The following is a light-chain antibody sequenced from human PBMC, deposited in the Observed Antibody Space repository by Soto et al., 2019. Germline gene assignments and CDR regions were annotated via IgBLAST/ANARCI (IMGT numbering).Light chain of an antibody. V-gene: IGLV4-69*01. CDR3: QTWGTGIRV. CDR1: SGHSNYA. CDR2: LNSDGSH. J-gene: IGLJ2*01. Sequence: QPVLTQSPSASASLGASVNLTCTLSSGHSNYAIAWHQQQPEKGPRYLMKLNSDGSHSKGDGIPDRFSGSSSGAERYLTISSLQSEDEADYSCQTWGTGIRVFGGGTKLTVL.